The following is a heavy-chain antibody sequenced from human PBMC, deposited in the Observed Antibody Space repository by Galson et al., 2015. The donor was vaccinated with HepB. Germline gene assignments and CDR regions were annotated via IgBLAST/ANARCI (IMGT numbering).Heavy chain of an antibody. Sequence: SVKVSCKASGYTFTGYYMHWVRQAPGQGLEWMGWINPNSGGTNYAQKFQGRVTMTRDTSISTAYMELSRLRSDDTAVYYCARPAIFGVVIMGYWGQGTLVTVSS. J-gene: IGHJ4*02. V-gene: IGHV1-2*02. CDR2: INPNSGGT. CDR1: GYTFTGYY. D-gene: IGHD3-3*01. CDR3: ARPAIFGVVIMGY.